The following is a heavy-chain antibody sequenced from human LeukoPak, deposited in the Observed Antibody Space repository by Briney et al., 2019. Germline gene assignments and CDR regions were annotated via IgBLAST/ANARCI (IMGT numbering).Heavy chain of an antibody. CDR1: GYTFIKYA. Sequence: ASVTVSCKAPGYTFIKYALSWVRQAPGQGLEWMGWIGAYNGNPDYTQSPQGSVSMTTDTFTSTAYMELRSRKTDDTAVYYCAREGPGGAFDVWGRGTMVTVS. CDR3: AREGPGGAFDV. CDR2: IGAYNGNP. J-gene: IGHJ3*01. D-gene: IGHD3-16*01. V-gene: IGHV1-18*01.